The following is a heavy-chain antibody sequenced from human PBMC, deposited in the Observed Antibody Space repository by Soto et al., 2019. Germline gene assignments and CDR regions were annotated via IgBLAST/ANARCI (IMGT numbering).Heavy chain of an antibody. Sequence: PGGSLRLSCAASGFTFSSYAMSWVRQAPGKGLEWVSAISGSGGSTYYADSVKGRFTISRDNSKNTLYLQMNSLRAEDTAVYYCAKDRTHSSSWLQIYYYYMDVWGKGTTVTSP. CDR1: GFTFSSYA. CDR2: ISGSGGST. V-gene: IGHV3-23*01. D-gene: IGHD6-13*01. J-gene: IGHJ6*03. CDR3: AKDRTHSSSWLQIYYYYMDV.